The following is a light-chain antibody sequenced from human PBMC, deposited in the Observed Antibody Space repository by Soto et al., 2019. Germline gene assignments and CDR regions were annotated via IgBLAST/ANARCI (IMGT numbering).Light chain of an antibody. J-gene: IGKJ1*01. CDR2: DAS. CDR3: QQYNNWPPWT. V-gene: IGKV3-15*01. CDR1: QSVSNN. Sequence: ILMTQSPATLSVSPGERATLSCRASQSVSNNLAWYQQNPGQAPRLLIYDASTRATGIPARFSGSGSGTEFTLTISGLQSEEFAVYYCQQYNNWPPWTFGQGTKVEIK.